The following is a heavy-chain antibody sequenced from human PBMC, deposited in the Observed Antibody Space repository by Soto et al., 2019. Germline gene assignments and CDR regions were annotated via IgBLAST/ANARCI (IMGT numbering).Heavy chain of an antibody. V-gene: IGHV3-30*18. J-gene: IGHJ6*01. Sequence: GGSLRLSCVASGFTLTNNGMHWVRQAPGQGLEWVAVISSDGSSKYYGDSVRGRFTISRDNSKNTLFLEMNSLRSEATAVYACAKDRGVAERGRWSHYHYGRCVWGQGTTVTVAS. CDR1: GFTLTNNG. CDR3: AKDRGVAERGRWSHYHYGRCV. D-gene: IGHD1-26*01. CDR2: ISSDGSSK.